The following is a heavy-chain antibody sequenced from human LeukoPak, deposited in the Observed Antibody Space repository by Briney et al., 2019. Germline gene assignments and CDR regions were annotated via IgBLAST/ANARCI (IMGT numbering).Heavy chain of an antibody. Sequence: GGSLRLSCAASGFTFSSYWMHWVRQAPGKGLVWVSRINSDGSSTTYADSVKGRFTISRDNAKNTLYLQMNSLRAEDTAVYYCPRRAAALGAFDYWGQGTLVTVSS. CDR2: INSDGSST. CDR3: PRRAAALGAFDY. D-gene: IGHD6-13*01. J-gene: IGHJ4*02. V-gene: IGHV3-74*01. CDR1: GFTFSSYW.